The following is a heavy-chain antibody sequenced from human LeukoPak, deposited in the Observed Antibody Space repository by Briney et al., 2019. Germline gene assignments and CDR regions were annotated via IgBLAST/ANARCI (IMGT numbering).Heavy chain of an antibody. J-gene: IGHJ4*02. CDR2: INHSGST. Sequence: SETLSLTCAVYGGSFSGYYWSWIRQPPGKGLEWIGEINHSGSTNYNPSLKSRVTISVDTSKNQFSLKLSSVTAADTAVYYCARPSSYYDILTGYLGRYYFDYWGQGTLVTVSS. V-gene: IGHV4-34*01. CDR1: GGSFSGYY. CDR3: ARPSSYYDILTGYLGRYYFDY. D-gene: IGHD3-9*01.